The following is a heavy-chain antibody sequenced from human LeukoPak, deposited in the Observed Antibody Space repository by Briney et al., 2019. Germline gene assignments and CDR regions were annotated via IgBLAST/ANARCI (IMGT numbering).Heavy chain of an antibody. CDR3: SRGLDSRKLGY. CDR2: IHSSGRL. D-gene: IGHD3-22*01. CDR1: GSSFNTGDQY. J-gene: IGHJ4*02. Sequence: NPSETLSLTCTVSGSSFNTGDQYWNWIRQSPGTGLEWIRSIHSSGRLYNNPSLESRVTISIDTSKNQFSLDLNSVTAADTAVYFCSRGLDSRKLGYWGQGTLVTVSS. V-gene: IGHV4-31*03.